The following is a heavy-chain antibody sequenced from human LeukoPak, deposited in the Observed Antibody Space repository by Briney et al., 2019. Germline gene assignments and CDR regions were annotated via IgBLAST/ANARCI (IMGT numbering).Heavy chain of an antibody. J-gene: IGHJ6*03. CDR3: AREGQAPTWYSYYMDV. CDR1: GFTFRRYW. V-gene: IGHV3-7*01. Sequence: GGSLRLSCAASGFTFRRYWMSWVRQAPGKGLEWVANIKEDGAEIDYVDSVKGRFTISRDDAGDSLVLQMNSLRVEDTAVYYCAREGQAPTWYSYYMDVWGNGTTVTVSS. CDR2: IKEDGAEI. D-gene: IGHD6-13*01.